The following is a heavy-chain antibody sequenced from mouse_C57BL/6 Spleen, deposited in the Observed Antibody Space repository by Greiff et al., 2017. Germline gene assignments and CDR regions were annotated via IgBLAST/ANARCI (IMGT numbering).Heavy chain of an antibody. CDR3: ASYGSSYYAVDY. Sequence: VQLQQPGAELVKPGASVKLSCKASGYTFTSYWMHWVKQRPGQGLEWIGMIHPNSGSTNYNEKFKSKATLTVDKSSSTAYMQLSSLTSEDSAVYYCASYGSSYYAVDYWGQGTSVTVSS. CDR1: GYTFTSYW. J-gene: IGHJ4*01. V-gene: IGHV1-64*01. CDR2: IHPNSGST. D-gene: IGHD1-1*01.